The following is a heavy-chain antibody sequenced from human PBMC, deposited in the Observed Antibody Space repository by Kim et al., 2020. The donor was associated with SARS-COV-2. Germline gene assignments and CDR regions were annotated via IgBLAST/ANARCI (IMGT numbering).Heavy chain of an antibody. CDR2: IIPIFGTA. CDR3: AESVGINYYYGMDV. V-gene: IGHV1-69*13. J-gene: IGHJ6*02. CDR1: GGTFSSYA. Sequence: SVKVSCKASGGTFSSYAISWVRQAPGQGLEWMGGIIPIFGTANYAQKFQGRVTITADESTSTAYMELSSLRSEDTAVYYCAESVGINYYYGMDVWGQGTTVTVSS. D-gene: IGHD1-20*01.